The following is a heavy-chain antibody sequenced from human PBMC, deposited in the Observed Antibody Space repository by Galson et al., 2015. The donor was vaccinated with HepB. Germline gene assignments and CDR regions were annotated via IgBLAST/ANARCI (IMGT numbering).Heavy chain of an antibody. J-gene: IGHJ4*02. CDR1: GFTFSSYA. V-gene: IGHV3-30*04. D-gene: IGHD2-2*01. Sequence: SLRLSCAASGFTFSSYAMHWVRQAPGKGLEWVAVISFDGRHKNYADSVQGRFTISRDNSKNTLYLQMNSLRAEDTAVYYCARDLGCSSTSCRSYYFDYWGQETLVTVSS. CDR3: ARDLGCSSTSCRSYYFDY. CDR2: ISFDGRHK.